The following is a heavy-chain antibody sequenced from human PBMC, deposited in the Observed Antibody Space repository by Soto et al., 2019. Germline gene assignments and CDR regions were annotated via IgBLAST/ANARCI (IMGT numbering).Heavy chain of an antibody. V-gene: IGHV4-34*01. CDR1: GGSFSGYY. D-gene: IGHD3-22*01. J-gene: IGHJ6*02. CDR3: AREFRGGYYYDSSGPQYYGMDV. Sequence: SETLSLTCAVYGGSFSGYYCIFIRHPAFKWLEWIVEINHSGSTNYNPSLKSRVTISVDTSKNQFSLKLSSVTAADTAVYYCAREFRGGYYYDSSGPQYYGMDVWGQGTTVTVSS. CDR2: INHSGST.